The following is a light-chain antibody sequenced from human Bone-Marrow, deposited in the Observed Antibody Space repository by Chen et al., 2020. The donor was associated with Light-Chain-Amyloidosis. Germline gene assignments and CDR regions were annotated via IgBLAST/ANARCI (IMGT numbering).Light chain of an antibody. CDR2: EAK. CDR3: CSYAGRGKM. V-gene: IGLV2-23*01. J-gene: IGLJ3*02. CDR1: SSDVGTYNL. Sequence: QSALTQPASVSGSPGQSITISCTGSSSDVGTYNLVSWYQHHPGKAPKLIIYEAKKRPSGVSNRFSGSRSGYTASLTISGLQAEDEADYYRCSYAGRGKMFGGGTKLTVL.